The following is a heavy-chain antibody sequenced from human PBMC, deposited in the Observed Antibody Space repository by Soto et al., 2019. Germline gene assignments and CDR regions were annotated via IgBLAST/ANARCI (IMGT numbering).Heavy chain of an antibody. V-gene: IGHV3-48*03. J-gene: IGHJ4*02. CDR1: GFTFSSHE. Sequence: GGSLRLSCAASGFTFSSHEMNWVRQAPGKGLEWVSYISSSGSTIYYADSVKGRFTISRDNAKNSLYLQMNSLRAEDTAVYYCARVNCSGGSCYTNPFFDYWGQGTLVTVSS. D-gene: IGHD2-15*01. CDR3: ARVNCSGGSCYTNPFFDY. CDR2: ISSSGSTI.